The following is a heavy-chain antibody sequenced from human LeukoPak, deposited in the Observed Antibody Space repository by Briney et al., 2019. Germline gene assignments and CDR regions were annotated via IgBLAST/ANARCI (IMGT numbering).Heavy chain of an antibody. CDR3: ARGAQTYYDKAPVDY. V-gene: IGHV4-34*01. J-gene: IGHJ4*02. CDR1: GGSFSGYY. Sequence: SETLSLTCAVYGGSFSGYYWSWIRQPPGKGLEWIGEINHSGSTNYNPSLKSRVTISVDTSKSQFPLKLNSMTAADTAVYYCARGAQTYYDKAPVDYWGQGTLVTVSS. D-gene: IGHD3-22*01. CDR2: INHSGST.